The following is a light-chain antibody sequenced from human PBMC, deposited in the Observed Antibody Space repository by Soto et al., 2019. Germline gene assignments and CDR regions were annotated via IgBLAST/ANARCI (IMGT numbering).Light chain of an antibody. Sequence: QSVLTQPPSVSAAPGQKVTLSCSGSSSNIGNNYVSWYQQLPGTAPKLLIYANNKRPSVIPDRLSGSKSGTSATMGITGLQTGEEGDYYRGTWDSSLVFGRGTKLTVL. V-gene: IGLV1-51*01. CDR1: SSNIGNNY. CDR3: GTWDSSLV. CDR2: ANN. J-gene: IGLJ2*01.